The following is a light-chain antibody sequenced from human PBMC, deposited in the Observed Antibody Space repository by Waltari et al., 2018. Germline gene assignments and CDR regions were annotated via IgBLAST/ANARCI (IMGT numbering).Light chain of an antibody. Sequence: QSALTQPASVSGSPGQSITNSCTGTSSDVGTYNSVSWYQDHPGQSPKVIIYDVSDRPSGVSARFSASKSGNTASLTISGLQAEDEADYYCSSQSSNNVVLFGGGTKVTVL. V-gene: IGLV2-14*03. CDR2: DVS. CDR1: SSDVGTYNS. CDR3: SSQSSNNVVL. J-gene: IGLJ3*02.